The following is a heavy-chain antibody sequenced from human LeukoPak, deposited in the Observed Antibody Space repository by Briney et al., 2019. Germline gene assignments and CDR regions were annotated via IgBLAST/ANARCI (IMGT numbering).Heavy chain of an antibody. V-gene: IGHV3-30*04. J-gene: IGHJ6*02. D-gene: IGHD2-2*03. CDR2: ISYDGSNK. CDR1: GFTFNTYA. Sequence: PGTSLRLSCEASGFTFNTYAMHWVRQAPGKGLEWVAVISYDGSNKYYADYVKSRFTISRDDSMNTLYLQLDSLRAEDTAVYYCARVSGYCSSTSCYGNYYYGMDVWGQGTTVIVSS. CDR3: ARVSGYCSSTSCYGNYYYGMDV.